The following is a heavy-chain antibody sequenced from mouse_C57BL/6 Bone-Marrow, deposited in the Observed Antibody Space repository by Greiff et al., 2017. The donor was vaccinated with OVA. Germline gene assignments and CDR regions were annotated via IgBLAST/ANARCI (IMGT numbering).Heavy chain of an antibody. J-gene: IGHJ4*01. CDR1: GFTFSDFY. CDR2: SRNKANDYTT. V-gene: IGHV7-1*01. CDR3: ARDPPYSPYAMDY. D-gene: IGHD2-12*01. Sequence: EVKLMESGGGLVQSGRSLRLSCATSGFTFSDFYMEWVRQAPGKGLEWIAASRNKANDYTTEYSASVKGRFIVSRDTSQSILYLQMNALRAEDTAIYYCARDPPYSPYAMDYWGQGTSVTVSS.